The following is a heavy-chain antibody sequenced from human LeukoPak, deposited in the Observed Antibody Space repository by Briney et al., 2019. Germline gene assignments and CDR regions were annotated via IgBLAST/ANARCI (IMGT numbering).Heavy chain of an antibody. CDR3: AKDSYYYDSSGYFFVYGMDV. Sequence: PGWSLRLSCAASGFTFSDYAMSWVRQAPGKGLEWVSAISGSGGSTYYADSVKGRFTISRDNSKNTLYLQMNSLRAEDTAVYYCAKDSYYYDSSGYFFVYGMDVWGQGTTVTVSS. V-gene: IGHV3-23*01. J-gene: IGHJ6*02. CDR2: ISGSGGST. D-gene: IGHD3-22*01. CDR1: GFTFSDYA.